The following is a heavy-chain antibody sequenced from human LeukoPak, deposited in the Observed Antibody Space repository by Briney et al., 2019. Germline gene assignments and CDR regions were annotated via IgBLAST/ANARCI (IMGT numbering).Heavy chain of an antibody. CDR2: IKEDGSEK. CDR1: GFTVSNYC. V-gene: IGHV3-7*01. Sequence: GGSLRLSCAASGFTVSNYCMSWARQAPGKGLERVANIKEDGSEKHYVESVKGRFTNSRDSAKNSLYLQMNSLRAEDTAVYYCARNERWGQGALVTASS. J-gene: IGHJ4*02. CDR3: ARNER.